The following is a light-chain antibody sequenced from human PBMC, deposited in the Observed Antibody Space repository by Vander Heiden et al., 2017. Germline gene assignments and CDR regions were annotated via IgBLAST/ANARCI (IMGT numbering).Light chain of an antibody. Sequence: AIQMTQSPSSLSASVGDRVRITCRASQGISNDLQWYQLKPGKAPKLLIYAVSNLQSGVPSRFSGSGSGTDFTLTISSLQPDDFATYYCVQDYSYPNTFGQGTKLEIK. CDR1: QGISND. V-gene: IGKV1-6*01. CDR2: AVS. J-gene: IGKJ2*01. CDR3: VQDYSYPNT.